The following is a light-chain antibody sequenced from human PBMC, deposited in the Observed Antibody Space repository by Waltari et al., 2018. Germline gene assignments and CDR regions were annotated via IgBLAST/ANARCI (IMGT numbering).Light chain of an antibody. CDR2: YDD. J-gene: IGLJ2*01. CDR3: SAWDDSLNGPV. Sequence: QSVLTQPPSVSEAPRQRVTLSCSGSRSHIGNNVVTWYQQPPGKAPKLLIYYDDLLPSGVSDRFSGSKSGTSASLAISGLQSEDEADYYCSAWDDSLNGPVFGGGTKLTVL. V-gene: IGLV1-36*01. CDR1: RSHIGNNV.